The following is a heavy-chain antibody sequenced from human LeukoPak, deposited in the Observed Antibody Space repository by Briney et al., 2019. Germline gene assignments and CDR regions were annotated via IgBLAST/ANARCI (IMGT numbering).Heavy chain of an antibody. CDR2: ISGSGGST. CDR3: VKLGDSGSSVYNWFDS. J-gene: IGHJ5*01. Sequence: GGSLRLSCAASGFMFTDHALSWVRQAPGKGLEWVSAISGSGGSTYYADSLKGRFTISRDNSKNTLYLQMNSLRVEDTAIYYCVKLGDSGSSVYNWFDSWGQGTLVTVSS. V-gene: IGHV3-23*01. CDR1: GFMFTDHA. D-gene: IGHD1-26*01.